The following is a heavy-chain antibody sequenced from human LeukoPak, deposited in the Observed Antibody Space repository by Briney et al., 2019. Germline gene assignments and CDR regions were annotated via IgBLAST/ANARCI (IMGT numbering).Heavy chain of an antibody. D-gene: IGHD6-13*01. Sequence: KSGGSLRLSCAASGFTFSNHAMSWVRQAPGKGLEWVSAISGSGGSTYYADSVKGRFTISRDNSKNTLYLQMNSLRAEDTAVYYCAKDQQLAYPLDAFDIWGQGTMVTVSS. CDR2: ISGSGGST. CDR3: AKDQQLAYPLDAFDI. CDR1: GFTFSNHA. V-gene: IGHV3-23*01. J-gene: IGHJ3*02.